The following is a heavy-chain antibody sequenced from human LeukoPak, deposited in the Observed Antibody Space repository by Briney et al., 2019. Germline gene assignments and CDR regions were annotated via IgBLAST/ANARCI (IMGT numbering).Heavy chain of an antibody. CDR1: GFTFSSYS. CDR2: ISSSSSYI. Sequence: PGGSLRLSCAASGFTFSSYSMNWVRQAPGKGLEWVSSISSSSSYIYYADSVKGRFTISRDNSKNTLYLQMNSLRAEDTAVYYCAKEGLMVVAAPHWGQGTLVTVSS. D-gene: IGHD2-15*01. J-gene: IGHJ4*02. CDR3: AKEGLMVVAAPH. V-gene: IGHV3-21*04.